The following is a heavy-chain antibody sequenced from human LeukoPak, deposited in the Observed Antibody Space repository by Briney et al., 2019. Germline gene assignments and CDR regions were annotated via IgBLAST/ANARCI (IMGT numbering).Heavy chain of an antibody. Sequence: SETLSLTCTVSGGSISSYYWSWIRQPPGRRREWVGYIFYSGSTNYNPSLQSRVTISVDTSKSQFSLKLSSVTAAATAVYYCASVGSYYYDSSGPSNAFDIWGQGTMVTVSS. CDR3: ASVGSYYYDSSGPSNAFDI. D-gene: IGHD3-22*01. CDR1: GGSISSYY. V-gene: IGHV4-59*01. CDR2: IFYSGST. J-gene: IGHJ3*02.